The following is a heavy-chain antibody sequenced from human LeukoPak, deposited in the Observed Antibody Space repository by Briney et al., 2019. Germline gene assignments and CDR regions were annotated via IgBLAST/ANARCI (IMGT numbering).Heavy chain of an antibody. CDR1: GGSISSSSYY. V-gene: IGHV4-39*07. CDR2: IYYSGST. CDR3: ARDRYYVSATRYYMDV. Sequence: SETLSLTCTVSGGSISSSSYYWGWIRQPPGKGLEWIGSIYYSGSTYYNPSLKSRVTISVDTSKNQISLKLRSVTAADTAVYYCARDRYYVSATRYYMDVWGKGTTVTVSS. D-gene: IGHD3-10*01. J-gene: IGHJ6*03.